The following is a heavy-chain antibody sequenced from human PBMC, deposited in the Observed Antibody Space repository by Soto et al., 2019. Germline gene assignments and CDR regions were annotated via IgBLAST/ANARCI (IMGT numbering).Heavy chain of an antibody. CDR3: AKVEAMIVVPHCLDY. CDR2: ISGSGGST. Sequence: GGSLRLSCAASGFTFSSYAMSWVRQAPGKGLEWVSAISGSGGSTYYADSVKGRFTISRDNSKNTLYLQMNSLRAEDTAVYYCAKVEAMIVVPHCLDYWGQGTLVTVSS. D-gene: IGHD3-22*01. V-gene: IGHV3-23*01. CDR1: GFTFSSYA. J-gene: IGHJ4*02.